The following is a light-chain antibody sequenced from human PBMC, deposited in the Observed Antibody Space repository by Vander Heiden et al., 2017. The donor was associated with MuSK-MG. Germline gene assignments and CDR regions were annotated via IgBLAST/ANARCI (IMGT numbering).Light chain of an antibody. CDR3: QQYGSSPLT. V-gene: IGKV3-20*01. CDR2: GAS. CDR1: QSVTSSY. J-gene: IGKJ4*01. Sequence: IVLTQSPGTLSLSPGEGATLSCRASQSVTSSYLAWYRQKPGQAPRLLIYGASSRATGIPDRFSGSGSGTEFTLTISRLEPEDFAVYYCQQYGSSPLTFGGGTKVEIK.